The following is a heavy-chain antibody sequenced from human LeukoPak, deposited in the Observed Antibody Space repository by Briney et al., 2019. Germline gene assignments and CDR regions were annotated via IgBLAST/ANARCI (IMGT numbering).Heavy chain of an antibody. CDR1: GYSFTSYW. V-gene: IGHV5-51*01. Sequence: GDSLNISCKASGYSFTSYWIGWVRQMPGKGLEWMGIIYPGDSDTRYSPSFQGQVTISADKSISTAYLQWSSLKASDTAMYYCARQGSVRNFDYWGQGTLVTVSS. D-gene: IGHD1-26*01. CDR3: ARQGSVRNFDY. CDR2: IYPGDSDT. J-gene: IGHJ4*02.